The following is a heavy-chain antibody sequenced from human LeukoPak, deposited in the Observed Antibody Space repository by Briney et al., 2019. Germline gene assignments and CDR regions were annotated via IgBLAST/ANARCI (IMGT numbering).Heavy chain of an antibody. V-gene: IGHV3-66*01. CDR1: GFTVSSNY. J-gene: IGHJ4*02. CDR2: IYSGGST. Sequence: PGGSLRLSCAASGFTVSSNYMSWVRQAPGKGLEWVSVIYSGGSTYYADSVKGRFTISRDNSKNTLYLQMNSLRAEDTAVYYCARAAAGTEFDYWGQGTLVTVSS. CDR3: ARAAAGTEFDY. D-gene: IGHD6-13*01.